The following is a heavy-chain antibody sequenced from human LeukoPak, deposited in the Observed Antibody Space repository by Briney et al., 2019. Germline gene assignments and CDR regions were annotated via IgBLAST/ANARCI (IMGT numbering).Heavy chain of an antibody. D-gene: IGHD3-3*01. CDR2: ISAYNGNT. CDR1: GYTFTSYD. V-gene: IGHV1-18*01. Sequence: ASVKVSCKASGYTFTSYDLNWVRQATGQGLEWMGWISAYNGNTNYAQKLQGRVTMTTDTSTSTAYMELRSLRSDDTAVYYCARVGYDFWSGYPNWFDPWGQGTLVTVSS. J-gene: IGHJ5*02. CDR3: ARVGYDFWSGYPNWFDP.